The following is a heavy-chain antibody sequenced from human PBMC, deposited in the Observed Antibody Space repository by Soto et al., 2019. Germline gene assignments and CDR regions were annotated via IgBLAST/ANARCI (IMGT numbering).Heavy chain of an antibody. Sequence: QVQLQESGPGLVKPSQTLSLTCTVSGGSISSSAYYWSWIRQHPGKGLECIGYISHSGSTYYNPTLKSRVISSVDTSKNQFALSLTSVTAADTAVYYCAREYTYGSNFFDCWGQGALVTVSS. CDR1: GGSISSSAYY. J-gene: IGHJ4*02. CDR3: AREYTYGSNFFDC. V-gene: IGHV4-31*03. CDR2: ISHSGST. D-gene: IGHD5-18*01.